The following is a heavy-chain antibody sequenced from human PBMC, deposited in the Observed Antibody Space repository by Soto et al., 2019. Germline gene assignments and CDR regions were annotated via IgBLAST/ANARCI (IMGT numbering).Heavy chain of an antibody. Sequence: ETLSLTCTVSGGSITMTTYYWGWIRQPPGKGLEWIGNIYYSGSTYYNPSLKSRVAISVDTSKNQFSLKLSSVTAADTAVYYCAVYCSSAGCPNWFDPWGQGTLVTVSS. J-gene: IGHJ5*02. CDR2: IYYSGST. CDR3: AVYCSSAGCPNWFDP. V-gene: IGHV4-39*01. D-gene: IGHD2-2*01. CDR1: GGSITMTTYY.